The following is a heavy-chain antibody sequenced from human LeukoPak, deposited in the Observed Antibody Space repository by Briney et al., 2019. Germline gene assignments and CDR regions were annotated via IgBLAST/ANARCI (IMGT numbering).Heavy chain of an antibody. V-gene: IGHV4-34*01. CDR3: ARERWLQPLDY. Sequence: SETLSLTCAVYGGSFSGYYWSWLRQPPGKGLEWIGEINHSGSTNYNPSLKSRITISVDTSKNQFSLQLSSVTAADTAVYYCARERWLQPLDYWGQGTLVTVSS. D-gene: IGHD5-24*01. CDR1: GGSFSGYY. J-gene: IGHJ4*02. CDR2: INHSGST.